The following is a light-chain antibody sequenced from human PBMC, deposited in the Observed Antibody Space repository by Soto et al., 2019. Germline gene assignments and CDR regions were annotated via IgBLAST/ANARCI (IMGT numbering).Light chain of an antibody. CDR3: QQFGNSPWT. V-gene: IGKV3-20*01. Sequence: EIVLTQSPATPSLSPGERATLSCRASQSVPSTYFAWYQQKSGQPPRLLISGTSNRATGIPDRFSGSGSGRDFTLTISRLEPEDFAVYFCQQFGNSPWTFGQGTKVDIK. CDR1: QSVPSTY. J-gene: IGKJ1*01. CDR2: GTS.